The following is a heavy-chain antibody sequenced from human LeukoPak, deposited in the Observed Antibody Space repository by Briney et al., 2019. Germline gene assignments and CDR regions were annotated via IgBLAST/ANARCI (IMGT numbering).Heavy chain of an antibody. CDR3: ARDAPDYGDLDY. J-gene: IGHJ4*02. CDR2: INPSGGST. Sequence: ASVKVSCKASGYTFTSYYMHWVRQAPGQGPEWMGIINPSGGSTSYAQKFQGRVTMTRDTSTSTVYMELSSLRSEDTAVYYCARDAPDYGDLDYWGQGTLVTVSS. CDR1: GYTFTSYY. D-gene: IGHD4-17*01. V-gene: IGHV1-46*03.